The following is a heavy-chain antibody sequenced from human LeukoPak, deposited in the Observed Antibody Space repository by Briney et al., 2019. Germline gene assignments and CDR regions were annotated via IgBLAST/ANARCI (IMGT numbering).Heavy chain of an antibody. J-gene: IGHJ4*02. D-gene: IGHD1-26*01. CDR3: ARDRVGATDYFDY. CDR2: IKEDGSEK. CDR1: GFTFSSYW. Sequence: SGGSLRLSCAASGFTFSSYWMRWVRQAPGKGLEWVANIKEDGSEKHYVDSVKGRFTISRDNAKNSLYLQMNSLRAEDTAVYYCARDRVGATDYFDYWGQGTLVTVSS. V-gene: IGHV3-7*01.